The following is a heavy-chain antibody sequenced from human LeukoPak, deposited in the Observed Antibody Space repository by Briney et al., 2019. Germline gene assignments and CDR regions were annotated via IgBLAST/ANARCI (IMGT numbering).Heavy chain of an antibody. Sequence: GGSLRLSCAASGFTFSSYWMSWVRQAPGKGLEWVANIKQDGSEKYYVDSVKGRFTISRDNAKNSLYLQMNSLGADDTAVYYCARSAASSMLRGLDNWFDPWGQGTLVTVSS. CDR1: GFTFSSYW. CDR3: ARSAASSMLRGLDNWFDP. D-gene: IGHD3-10*01. CDR2: IKQDGSEK. J-gene: IGHJ5*02. V-gene: IGHV3-7*02.